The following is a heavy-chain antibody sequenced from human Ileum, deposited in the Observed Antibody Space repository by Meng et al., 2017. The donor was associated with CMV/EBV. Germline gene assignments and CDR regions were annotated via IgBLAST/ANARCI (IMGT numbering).Heavy chain of an antibody. D-gene: IGHD2-2*02. CDR2: ITPILGIV. Sequence: WVGKAPGQGLEWVGRITPILGIVSKARKFQGRVTITAEQSTTTAYMELSSLRSEDPAVNYSSTGGTGIVSCGSASCHRGDHGWFDPWGQGTLVTVSS. CDR3: STGGTGIVSCGSASCHRGDHGWFDP. V-gene: IGHV1-69*04. J-gene: IGHJ5*02.